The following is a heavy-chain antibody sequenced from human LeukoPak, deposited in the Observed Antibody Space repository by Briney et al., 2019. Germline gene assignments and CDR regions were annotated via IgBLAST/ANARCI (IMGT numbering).Heavy chain of an antibody. V-gene: IGHV3-30*18. D-gene: IGHD1-26*01. Sequence: QTGGSLRLSCAASGFTFSSYGMHWVRQAPGKGLEWVAVISYDGSNKYYADSVKGRFTISRDNSKNTLYLQMNSLRAEDTAVYYCAKKVSAWELFDYGMDVWGQGTTVTVSS. CDR3: AKKVSAWELFDYGMDV. CDR1: GFTFSSYG. J-gene: IGHJ6*02. CDR2: ISYDGSNK.